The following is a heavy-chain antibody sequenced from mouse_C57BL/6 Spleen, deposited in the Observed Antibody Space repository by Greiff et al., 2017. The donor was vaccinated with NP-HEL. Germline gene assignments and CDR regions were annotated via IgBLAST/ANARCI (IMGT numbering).Heavy chain of an antibody. CDR2: IDPNSGGT. J-gene: IGHJ4*01. CDR1: GYTFTSYW. CDR3: ARGGITTVVAVYYAMDY. Sequence: VQLQQSGAELVKPGASVKLSCKASGYTFTSYWMHWVKQRPGRGLEWIGRIDPNSGGTKYNEKFKSKDTLTVDKPSSTAYLQLSSLTSEDSAVYYCARGGITTVVAVYYAMDYWGQGTSVTVSS. D-gene: IGHD1-1*01. V-gene: IGHV1-72*01.